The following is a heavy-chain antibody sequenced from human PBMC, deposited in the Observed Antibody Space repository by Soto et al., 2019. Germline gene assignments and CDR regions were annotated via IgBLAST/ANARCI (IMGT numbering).Heavy chain of an antibody. CDR2: ISYDGSDK. CDR1: GFTFSNYA. V-gene: IGHV3-30*18. CDR3: AKALGELSPESYDY. Sequence: QVQLVESGGGVVQPGRSLRLSCAASGFTFSNYAMHWVRQAPGKGLEWVAVISYDGSDKYYADSVKGRFTISRDNSKSTVNMQMNSLRADDTAVYYCAKALGELSPESYDYWGQGTLITVSS. D-gene: IGHD3-16*02. J-gene: IGHJ4*02.